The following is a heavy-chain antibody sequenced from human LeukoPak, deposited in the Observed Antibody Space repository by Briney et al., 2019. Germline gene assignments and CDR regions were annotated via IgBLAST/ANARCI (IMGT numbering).Heavy chain of an antibody. D-gene: IGHD6-13*01. CDR1: GYTFTSYY. CDR3: SRAKYSSSWYFDY. J-gene: IGHJ4*02. V-gene: IGHV1-46*01. Sequence: ASVKVSCKASGYTFTSYYMHLVRQAPGPGLEWMGIINPSGGSTSYAQKFQGRVTMTSDTSTSTDYMELCTLRCEDTAVYYCSRAKYSSSWYFDYWGQGTLVSVSS. CDR2: INPSGGST.